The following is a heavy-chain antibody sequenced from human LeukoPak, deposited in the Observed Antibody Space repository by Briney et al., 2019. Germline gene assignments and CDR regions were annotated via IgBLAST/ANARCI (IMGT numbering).Heavy chain of an antibody. D-gene: IGHD2-21*01. Sequence: PGGSLRLSCAASGFTFSSYEMNWVRQAPGKGLEWVSYISSSSSTIYYADSVKGRFTISRDNAKNSLYLQMNSLRAEDTAVYYCAREYVVADVWGKGTTVTVSS. J-gene: IGHJ6*04. CDR1: GFTFSSYE. CDR3: AREYVVADV. CDR2: ISSSSSTI. V-gene: IGHV3-48*03.